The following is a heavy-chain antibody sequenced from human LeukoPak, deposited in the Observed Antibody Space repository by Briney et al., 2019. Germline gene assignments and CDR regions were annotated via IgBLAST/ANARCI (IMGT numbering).Heavy chain of an antibody. Sequence: ASVKVSCTASGYTFAGYYMHWVRQAPGQGLEWMGWINPNSGGTNYAQKFQGRVTMTRDTSISTAYMELSRLRSDDTAVYYCVTLTYYYDSSGRIWGQGTLVTVSS. CDR2: INPNSGGT. V-gene: IGHV1-2*02. CDR1: GYTFAGYY. J-gene: IGHJ4*02. CDR3: VTLTYYYDSSGRI. D-gene: IGHD3-22*01.